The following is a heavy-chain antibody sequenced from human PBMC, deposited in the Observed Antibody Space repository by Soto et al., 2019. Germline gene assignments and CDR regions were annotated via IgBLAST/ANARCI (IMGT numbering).Heavy chain of an antibody. CDR3: ARMRAVVVPAAMVEGVWFDP. Sequence: SETLSLTCAVYGGSFSGYYWSWIRQPPGKGLEWIGEINHSGSTNYNPSLKSRVTISVDTSKNQFSLKLSSVTAADTAVYYCARMRAVVVPAAMVEGVWFDPWGQGTLVTVSS. CDR2: INHSGST. CDR1: GGSFSGYY. V-gene: IGHV4-34*01. J-gene: IGHJ5*02. D-gene: IGHD2-2*01.